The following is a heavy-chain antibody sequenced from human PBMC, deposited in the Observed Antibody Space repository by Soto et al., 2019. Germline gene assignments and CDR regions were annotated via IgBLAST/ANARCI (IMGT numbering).Heavy chain of an antibody. CDR1: GGSIIDYY. Sequence: SETLSLTCTVSGGSIIDYYWSWIRQPPGKGLEWIGYIYYSGTTDYSPSLKSRVTISVDTSKNQFSLKLSSVTAADSVIYYCARQSGGYYYYGMDVWGQGTTVTVSS. J-gene: IGHJ6*02. CDR2: IYYSGTT. D-gene: IGHD1-26*01. CDR3: ARQSGGYYYYGMDV. V-gene: IGHV4-59*08.